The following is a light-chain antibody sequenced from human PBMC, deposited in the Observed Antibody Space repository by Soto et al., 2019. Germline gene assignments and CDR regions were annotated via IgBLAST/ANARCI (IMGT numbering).Light chain of an antibody. CDR1: QSVSSK. CDR2: GAS. J-gene: IGKJ1*01. V-gene: IGKV3-15*01. Sequence: EIVLTQPPGPLSVSPGERATLSCRASQSVSSKLAWYQQKPGQAPRLLFYGASTGATGIPARFSGSGSETEFTLSISSLQSEDFAVYYCQQYNNWPGTFGQGTKVEIK. CDR3: QQYNNWPGT.